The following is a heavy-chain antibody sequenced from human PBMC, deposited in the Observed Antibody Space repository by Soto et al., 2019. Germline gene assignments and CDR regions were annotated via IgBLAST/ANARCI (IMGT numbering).Heavy chain of an antibody. D-gene: IGHD6-6*01. CDR1: GFTFSSYW. Sequence: EVPLVESGGGLVQPGGSLRLSCAASGFTFSSYWMSWVRQAPGKGLEWVANIKQDGREKYYVEPVKGRFTISRENAKNTLYLQMNSRRAEDTAVYYCARSIAARLNWFDPWGQGTLVTVSS. J-gene: IGHJ5*02. CDR3: ARSIAARLNWFDP. CDR2: IKQDGREK. V-gene: IGHV3-7*01.